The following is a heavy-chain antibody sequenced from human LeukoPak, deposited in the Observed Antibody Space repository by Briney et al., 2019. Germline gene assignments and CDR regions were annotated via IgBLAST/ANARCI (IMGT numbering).Heavy chain of an antibody. D-gene: IGHD2-8*01. V-gene: IGHV3-33*06. J-gene: IGHJ4*02. CDR3: AKDRASYCTNGVCYMNY. Sequence: GGSLRLSCAASGFTFSSYGMHWVRQAPGKGLEWVAVIWYDGSNKYYADSVKGRFTISRDNSKNTLYLQMNSLRAEDTAVYYCAKDRASYCTNGVCYMNYWGQGILVTVSS. CDR2: IWYDGSNK. CDR1: GFTFSSYG.